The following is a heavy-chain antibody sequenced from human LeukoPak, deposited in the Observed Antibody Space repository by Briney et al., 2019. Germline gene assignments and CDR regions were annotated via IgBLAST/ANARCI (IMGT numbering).Heavy chain of an antibody. CDR1: GFTFSHYA. V-gene: IGHV3-23*01. CDR3: AKGSGSGSNVWFAP. D-gene: IGHD6-25*01. J-gene: IGHJ5*02. CDR2: IDGSGDAT. Sequence: GGSLRLSCAASGFTFSHYAMYWVRQAPGKGLEWFSSIDGSGDATYYADSVKGWFTICRDNSKNTFYLQMNSLRAEATAVYYCAKGSGSGSNVWFAPCGQRTPATVSS.